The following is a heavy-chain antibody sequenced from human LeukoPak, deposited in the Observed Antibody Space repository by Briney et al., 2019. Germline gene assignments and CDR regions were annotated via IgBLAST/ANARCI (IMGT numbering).Heavy chain of an antibody. V-gene: IGHV1-8*01. J-gene: IGHJ4*02. CDR2: MNPNSGNT. Sequence: GASVKVSCKASGYTFTSYDINWVRQATGQGLEWMGWMNPNSGNTGYAQKFQGRVTMTRNTSISTAYMELSSLRSEDTAVYYCARGPGIVATIGSYYYFDYWGQGTLVTVSS. D-gene: IGHD5-12*01. CDR1: GYTFTSYD. CDR3: ARGPGIVATIGSYYYFDY.